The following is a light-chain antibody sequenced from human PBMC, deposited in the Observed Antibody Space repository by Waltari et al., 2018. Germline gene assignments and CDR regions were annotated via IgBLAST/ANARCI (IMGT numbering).Light chain of an antibody. V-gene: IGKV3-15*01. CDR1: QSVSIN. CDR3: QQYNDWLPLT. Sequence: CRASQSVSINLAWYQQKPGQAPRLLIFDTSTRATGNPARFSGSGSGTDFTLTISSLQSEDFAVYYCQQYNDWLPLTFGGGTKVEI. J-gene: IGKJ4*01. CDR2: DTS.